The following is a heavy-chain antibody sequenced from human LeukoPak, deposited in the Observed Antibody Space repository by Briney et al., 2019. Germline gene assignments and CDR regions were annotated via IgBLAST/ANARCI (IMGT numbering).Heavy chain of an antibody. J-gene: IGHJ2*01. D-gene: IGHD6-6*01. Sequence: GESLKISCKGSGYSFTSYWIGWVRQMPGKGLEWMGIIYPGDSDTRYSPSFQGQVTISADKFINTAFVQWSSLKASDTAIYYCARRTPEYTNRWYFDLWGRGTLVTVSS. CDR1: GYSFTSYW. V-gene: IGHV5-51*01. CDR3: ARRTPEYTNRWYFDL. CDR2: IYPGDSDT.